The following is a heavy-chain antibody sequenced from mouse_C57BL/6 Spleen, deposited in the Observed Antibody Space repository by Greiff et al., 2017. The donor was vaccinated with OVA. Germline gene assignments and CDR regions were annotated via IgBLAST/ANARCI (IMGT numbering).Heavy chain of an antibody. D-gene: IGHD2-4*01. J-gene: IGHJ3*01. CDR1: GYTFTDYN. V-gene: IGHV1-18*01. CDR2: INPNNGGT. CDR3: ARREDYDVGFAY. Sequence: EVQLQQSGPELVKPGASVKIPCKASGYTFTDYNMDWVKQSHGQSLEWIGDINPNNGGTIYNQKFKGKATLTVDKSSSTAYMELRSLTSEDTAVYYCARREDYDVGFAYWGQGTLVTVSA.